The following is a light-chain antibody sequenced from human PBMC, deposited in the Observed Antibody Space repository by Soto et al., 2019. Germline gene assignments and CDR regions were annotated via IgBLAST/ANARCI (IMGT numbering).Light chain of an antibody. CDR2: DAS. CDR1: QDISNY. J-gene: IGKJ3*01. Sequence: DIQMTQSPSSLSASVGDRVTITCQASQDISNYLNWYQQKLGKAPKLLIYDASNLEPGVPSRFSGCGSGTEFIFTISSLQPEDIATYYCQQYDTLSFTFGPGTKVDIK. CDR3: QQYDTLSFT. V-gene: IGKV1-33*01.